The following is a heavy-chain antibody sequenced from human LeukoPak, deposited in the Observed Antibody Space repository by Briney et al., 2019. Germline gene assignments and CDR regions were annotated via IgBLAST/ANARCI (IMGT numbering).Heavy chain of an antibody. D-gene: IGHD4-11*01. Sequence: SVRVSRKAFGGTFSSLAFSWVRQAPGQGLEWMGRVIPIFNSAKYAPRFQDRVTITADTSTSTAYMALGSLRSEDTAVYYCASPTGFDVLDLWGQGTMVTVSS. J-gene: IGHJ3*01. CDR1: GGTFSSLA. CDR3: ASPTGFDVLDL. CDR2: VIPIFNSA. V-gene: IGHV1-69*06.